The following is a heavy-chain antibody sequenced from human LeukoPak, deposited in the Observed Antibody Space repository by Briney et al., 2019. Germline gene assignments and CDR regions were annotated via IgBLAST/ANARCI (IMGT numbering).Heavy chain of an antibody. V-gene: IGHV3-33*06. CDR3: AKVKVVRGDIYYYYMDV. J-gene: IGHJ6*03. CDR1: GFTFSSYG. CDR2: IWYDGSNK. Sequence: PGGSLRLSCAASGFTFSSYGMHWVRQAPGKGLEWVAVIWYDGSNKYYADSVKGRFTISRDNSKNTLYLQMNSLRAEDTAVYYCAKVKVVRGDIYYYYMDVWGKGTTVTVSS. D-gene: IGHD3-10*01.